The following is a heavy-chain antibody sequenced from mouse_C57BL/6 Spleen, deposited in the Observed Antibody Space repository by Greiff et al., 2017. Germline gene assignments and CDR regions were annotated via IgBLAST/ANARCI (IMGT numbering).Heavy chain of an antibody. V-gene: IGHV14-4*01. Sequence: EVQLQQSGAELVRPGASVKLSCTASGFNIKDDYMHWVKQRPEQGLEWIGWIDPENGDTEYASKFQGKATITADPSSNTAYLQLSSLTSEDTAVYYCTVYYYDYDRFYAMDYWGQGTSVTVSS. J-gene: IGHJ4*01. CDR2: IDPENGDT. CDR3: TVYYYDYDRFYAMDY. CDR1: GFNIKDDY. D-gene: IGHD2-4*01.